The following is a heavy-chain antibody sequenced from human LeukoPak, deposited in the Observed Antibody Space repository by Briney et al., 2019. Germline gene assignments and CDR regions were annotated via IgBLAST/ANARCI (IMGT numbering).Heavy chain of an antibody. Sequence: GEFLKISCKGSGYSFTNYWIGWVRQMPGKGLEWMGIIYPGDSDTRYSPSFQGQVTISADKSISTAYLQWSSLKASDTAMYYCARSLRIAVAGTKSENYYYYYGMDVWGQGTTVTVSS. CDR3: ARSLRIAVAGTKSENYYYYYGMDV. V-gene: IGHV5-51*01. J-gene: IGHJ6*02. D-gene: IGHD6-19*01. CDR2: IYPGDSDT. CDR1: GYSFTNYW.